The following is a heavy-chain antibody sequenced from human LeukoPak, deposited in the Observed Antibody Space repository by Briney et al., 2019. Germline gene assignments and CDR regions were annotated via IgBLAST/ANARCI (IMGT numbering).Heavy chain of an antibody. CDR3: ARGGYQLPLLV. V-gene: IGHV1-69*13. D-gene: IGHD2-2*01. CDR2: IIPIFGTA. Sequence: ASVKASCKASGGTFSGYAISWVRQAPGQGLEWMGGIIPIFGTANYAQKFQGRVTITADESTSTAYMELSSLRSEDTAVYYCARGGYQLPLLVWGQGTTVTVSS. CDR1: GGTFSGYA. J-gene: IGHJ6*02.